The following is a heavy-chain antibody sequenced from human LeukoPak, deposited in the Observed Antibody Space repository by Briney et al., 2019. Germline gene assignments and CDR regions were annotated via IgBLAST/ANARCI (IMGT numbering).Heavy chain of an antibody. J-gene: IGHJ4*02. D-gene: IGHD4-23*01. V-gene: IGHV3-53*01. CDR2: IYSGGST. CDR1: GFTVSSNY. CDR3: AKDQSVGPKLRNSGVKFDY. Sequence: PGGSLRLSCAASGFTVSSNYMSWVRQAPGKGLEWVSVIYSGGSTYYSDSVKGGFTISRDNSKNTLYLQMNSLRAEDTAVYSCAKDQSVGPKLRNSGVKFDYWGQGTLVTVSS.